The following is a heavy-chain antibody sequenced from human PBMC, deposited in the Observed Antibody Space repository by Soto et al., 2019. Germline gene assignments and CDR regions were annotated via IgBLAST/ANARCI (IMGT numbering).Heavy chain of an antibody. J-gene: IGHJ5*02. V-gene: IGHV1-18*01. CDR1: GYTFTSYG. CDR2: ISAYNGNT. D-gene: IGHD1-1*01. CDR3: AGDFVVQYWFDP. Sequence: ASVTVSCQASGYTFTSYGIIWVRQAPGQGLEWMGWISAYNGNTNYAQKLQGRVTMTTDTSTSTAYMELRSLRSDDTAVYYCAGDFVVQYWFDPWGQGTLVTVSS.